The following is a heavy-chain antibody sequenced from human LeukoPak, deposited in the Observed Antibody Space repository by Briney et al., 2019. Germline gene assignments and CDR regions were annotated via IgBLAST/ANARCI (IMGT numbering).Heavy chain of an antibody. CDR1: GGSFSGYY. V-gene: IGHV4-34*01. CDR2: FNHSGST. CDR3: ANFWSSIAAAGLPRIGYFQH. J-gene: IGHJ1*01. D-gene: IGHD6-13*01. Sequence: SETLSLTCAVHGGSFSGYYWSWIRQPPGKGLEWIGEFNHSGSTNYNPSLKSRVTISVDTTKNQFSLKLSSVTAADTAVYYCANFWSSIAAAGLPRIGYFQHWGQGTLVTVSS.